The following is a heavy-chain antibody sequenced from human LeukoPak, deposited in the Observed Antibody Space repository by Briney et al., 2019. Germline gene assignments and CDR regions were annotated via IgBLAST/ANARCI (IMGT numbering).Heavy chain of an antibody. D-gene: IGHD1-26*01. CDR1: GFTVSSSY. V-gene: IGHV3-66*01. CDR2: IYSGGST. CDR3: ARDGAPHQEYYFDY. J-gene: IGHJ4*02. Sequence: GGSLRLSCAASGFTVSSSYMSWVRQAPGKGLEWVSVIYSGGSTYYADSVKGRFTISRDNSKNTLYLQMNSLRAEDTAVYYCARDGAPHQEYYFDYWGQGTLVTVSS.